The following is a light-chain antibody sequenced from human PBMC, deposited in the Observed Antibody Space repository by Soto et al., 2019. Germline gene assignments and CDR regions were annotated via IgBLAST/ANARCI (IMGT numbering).Light chain of an antibody. V-gene: IGKV3-20*01. CDR3: QHYAGGSRIN. Sequence: EIVLTQSPATLSFSPGERATFSCSASQSVSSYLAWYQQKPGQAPRLLISGASSRATGIPDRFSGSGFGTDFTLTISRLEPEDFALYYCQHYAGGSRINFGQGTRLEIK. CDR2: GAS. J-gene: IGKJ5*01. CDR1: QSVSSY.